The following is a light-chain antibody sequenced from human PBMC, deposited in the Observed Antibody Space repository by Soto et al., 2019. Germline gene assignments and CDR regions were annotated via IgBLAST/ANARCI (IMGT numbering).Light chain of an antibody. CDR3: SSYTSSSTPWV. J-gene: IGLJ3*02. CDR2: EVS. CDR1: SGDVGGYDY. Sequence: QSVLTQPASVSGSPGQSITISCTGTSGDVGGYDYVSWYQQHPGKAPKLMIYEVSNRPSGVSNRFSGSKSGNTASLTISGLQAEDEADYYCSSYTSSSTPWVFGGGTKLTVL. V-gene: IGLV2-14*01.